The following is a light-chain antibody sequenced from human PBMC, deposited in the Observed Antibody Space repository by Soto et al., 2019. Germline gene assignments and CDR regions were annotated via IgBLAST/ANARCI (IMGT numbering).Light chain of an antibody. CDR2: DNS. CDR1: STNIGNNF. J-gene: IGLJ1*01. CDR3: GTWDSSLTSSFYV. V-gene: IGLV1-51*01. Sequence: QSVLTQPPSVSAAPGQKVTISCSGSSTNIGNNFVSWYQQLPGSAPRLLIYDNSNRPLGIPDRFSGSKSSTSATLDITGLQTGDEADYYCGTWDSSLTSSFYVLGTGTKLTVL.